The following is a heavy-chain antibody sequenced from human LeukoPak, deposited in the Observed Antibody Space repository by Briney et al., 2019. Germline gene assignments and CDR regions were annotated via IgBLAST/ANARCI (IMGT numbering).Heavy chain of an antibody. D-gene: IGHD5-24*01. CDR3: AKDFRDGYNHPSYYFDS. CDR1: GFTFSSYG. CDR2: ISYDGSSE. J-gene: IGHJ4*02. V-gene: IGHV3-30*18. Sequence: GRSLILSCAASGFTFSSYGMHWVRQAPGKGLEWVAVISYDGSSEYYADSVQGRFTVARDNSKNTMYLQMNSLRAEDTAVYYCAKDFRDGYNHPSYYFDSWGQGTLVTVSS.